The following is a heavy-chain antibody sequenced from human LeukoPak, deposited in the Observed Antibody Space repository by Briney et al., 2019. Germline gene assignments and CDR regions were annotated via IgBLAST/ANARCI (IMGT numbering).Heavy chain of an antibody. CDR3: ARGRSTTIFGVVIAHGFDY. CDR1: GGSFSGYY. D-gene: IGHD3-3*01. V-gene: IGHV4-34*01. J-gene: IGHJ4*02. Sequence: PSETLSLTCAVYGGSFSGYYWSWIRQPPGKGLEWIGEINHSGSTNYNPSLKRRVTISVDTSKDQFSLKLSSVTAADTAVYYCARGRSTTIFGVVIAHGFDYWGQGTLVTVSS. CDR2: INHSGST.